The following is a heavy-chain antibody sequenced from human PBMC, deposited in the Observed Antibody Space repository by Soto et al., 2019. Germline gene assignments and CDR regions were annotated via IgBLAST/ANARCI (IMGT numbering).Heavy chain of an antibody. CDR1: GFTFSNYG. J-gene: IGHJ4*02. D-gene: IGHD2-21*01. V-gene: IGHV3-30*18. CDR3: AKEYCGGHCSSDYFDY. CDR2: ISRDGSVR. Sequence: QAQLVESGGGVVQPGRSLRLSCAASGFTFSNYGIHWVRQAPGNGLEWVAVISRDGSVRYYADSVKGRFTISRDNSKNTLYLQVNNLRAEDTAVYYCAKEYCGGHCSSDYFDYWGQGTLVTVSS.